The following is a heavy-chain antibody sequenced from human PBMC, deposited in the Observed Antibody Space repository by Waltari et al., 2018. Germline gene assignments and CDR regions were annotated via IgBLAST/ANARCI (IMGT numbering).Heavy chain of an antibody. CDR2: IIPIFGTA. D-gene: IGHD2-2*01. CDR1: GGTFSSYA. CDR3: ASTSSRRSRDYFDY. Sequence: QVQLVQSGAEVKKPGSSVKVYCKAAGGTFSSYAISWVRQAPGQGLEWMGGIIPIFGTANYAQKFQGRVTITPDESTSTAYMELGSLRSEDTAVYYCASTSSRRSRDYFDYWGQGTLVTVSS. J-gene: IGHJ4*02. V-gene: IGHV1-69*13.